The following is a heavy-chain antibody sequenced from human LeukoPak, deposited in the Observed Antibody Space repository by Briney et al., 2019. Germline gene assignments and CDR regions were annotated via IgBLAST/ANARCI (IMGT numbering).Heavy chain of an antibody. CDR1: GYTFTGYY. J-gene: IGHJ3*02. V-gene: IGHV1-2*02. CDR2: INPNSGGT. CDR3: ARDRHSSSWYQRDAFDI. Sequence: GASVKVSCKASGYTFTGYYMHWVRQAPGQGLEWMGWINPNSGGTNYAQKFQGRVTMTRDTSISTAYMELSRLRSDDTAVYYCARDRHSSSWYQRDAFDIWGQGTMVTVSS. D-gene: IGHD6-13*01.